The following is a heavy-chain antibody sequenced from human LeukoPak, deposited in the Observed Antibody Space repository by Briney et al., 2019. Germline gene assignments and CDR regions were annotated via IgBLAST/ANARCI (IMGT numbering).Heavy chain of an antibody. D-gene: IGHD6-13*01. CDR2: IKQDGSDK. Sequence: GGSLRLSCAASGFTFSSYWMSWVRQAPAKGLEWVANIKQDGSDKYYVDPVKDRFTISRDNAKNSLYLQMNSLRAEDTAVYYCARAPWAAAEFDFWGQGTLVTVSS. CDR3: ARAPWAAAEFDF. V-gene: IGHV3-7*03. CDR1: GFTFSSYW. J-gene: IGHJ4*02.